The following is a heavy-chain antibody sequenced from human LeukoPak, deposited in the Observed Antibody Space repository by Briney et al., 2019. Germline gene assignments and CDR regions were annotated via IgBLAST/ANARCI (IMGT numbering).Heavy chain of an antibody. Sequence: SETLSLTCTVSGYSISSGYYWVWIRQPPGKGLEWIGSIYHSGSTYYNPSLKSRVTISVDTSKNQFSLKLSSVTAADTAVYYCARVSGRFTWYFDLWGRGTLVTVSS. CDR2: IYHSGST. CDR1: GYSISSGYY. V-gene: IGHV4-38-2*02. CDR3: ARVSGRFTWYFDL. J-gene: IGHJ2*01.